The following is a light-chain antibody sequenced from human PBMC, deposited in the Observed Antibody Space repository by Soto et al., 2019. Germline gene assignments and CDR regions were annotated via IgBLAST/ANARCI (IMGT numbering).Light chain of an antibody. CDR2: DAS. V-gene: IGKV3-11*01. CDR1: QSISSNF. Sequence: SLLTRSPGTQSLSPGEGATLSCRASQSISSNFLAWYQQKPGQAPRLLIFDASTRATGIPARFSGSGSGTDFTLTISSLEPEDFAVYYCQQRSNWPPITFGQGTRLEI. CDR3: QQRSNWPPIT. J-gene: IGKJ5*01.